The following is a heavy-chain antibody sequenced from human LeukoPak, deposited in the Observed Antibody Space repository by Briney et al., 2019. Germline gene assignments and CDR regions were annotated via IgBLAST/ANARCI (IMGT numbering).Heavy chain of an antibody. J-gene: IGHJ6*02. CDR1: GYTFTSYA. D-gene: IGHD6-13*01. CDR2: INAGNGNT. V-gene: IGHV1-3*01. Sequence: SVKVSCKASGYTFTSYAMHWVRQAPGQRLEWMGWINAGNGNTKYSQKFQGRVTITRDTSASTAYMELSSLRSEDTAVYCCAAPKPAAGTDYYYYGMDVWGQGTTVTVSS. CDR3: AAPKPAAGTDYYYYGMDV.